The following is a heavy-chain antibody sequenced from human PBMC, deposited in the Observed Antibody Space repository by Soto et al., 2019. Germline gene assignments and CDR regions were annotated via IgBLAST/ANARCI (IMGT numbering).Heavy chain of an antibody. CDR3: GKDPAWELLPPPGVVGKLNWFDP. V-gene: IGHV3-23*01. J-gene: IGHJ5*02. CDR1: GFTFSSYA. CDR2: ISGSGGST. D-gene: IGHD1-26*01. Sequence: PGGSLRLSCAASGFTFSSYAMSWVRQAPGKGLEWVSAISGSGGSTYYADSVKGRFTISRDNSKNTLYLQMNSLRAEDTAVYYYGKDPAWELLPPPGVVGKLNWFDPWGQGTLVTVSS.